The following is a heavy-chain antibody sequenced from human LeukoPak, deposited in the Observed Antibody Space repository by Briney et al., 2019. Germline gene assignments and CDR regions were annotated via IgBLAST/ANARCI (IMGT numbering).Heavy chain of an antibody. CDR3: AKDQKYQLLYAFDI. V-gene: IGHV3-30*02. Sequence: GGSLRLSYAASGFTFSSYGMHWVRQAPGKGLEWVAFIRYDGSNKYYADSVKGRFTISRDNSKNTLYLQMNSLRAEDTAVYYCAKDQKYQLLYAFDIWGQGTMVTVSS. CDR1: GFTFSSYG. CDR2: IRYDGSNK. D-gene: IGHD2-2*01. J-gene: IGHJ3*02.